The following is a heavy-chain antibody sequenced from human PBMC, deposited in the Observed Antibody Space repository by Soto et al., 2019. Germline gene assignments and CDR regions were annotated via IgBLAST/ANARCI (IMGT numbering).Heavy chain of an antibody. Sequence: QVQLQESGPGLVKPSQTLSLTCTVSGGSISSGGYYWSWIRQHPGKGLEWIGYIYYSGSTYYNPALESRVTISVDTSKNQFSLKLSSVTAADTAVYYCARELPDILTGFTPGYFDYWGQGTLVTVSS. CDR3: ARELPDILTGFTPGYFDY. V-gene: IGHV4-31*03. CDR1: GGSISSGGYY. J-gene: IGHJ4*02. D-gene: IGHD3-9*01. CDR2: IYYSGST.